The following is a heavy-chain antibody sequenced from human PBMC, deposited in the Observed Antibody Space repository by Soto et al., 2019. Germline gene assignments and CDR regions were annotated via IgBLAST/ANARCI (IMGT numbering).Heavy chain of an antibody. CDR1: GGSISSGGYY. V-gene: IGHV4-31*03. Sequence: SETPSLTYTVSGGSISSGGYYCSWIRQHPGKGLEWIGYIYYSGSTYYNPSLKSRVTISVDTSKNQFSLKLSSVTAADTAVYYCARDRSSSGLDYWGHGTLVTVSS. CDR3: ARDRSSSGLDY. D-gene: IGHD6-6*01. CDR2: IYYSGST. J-gene: IGHJ4*01.